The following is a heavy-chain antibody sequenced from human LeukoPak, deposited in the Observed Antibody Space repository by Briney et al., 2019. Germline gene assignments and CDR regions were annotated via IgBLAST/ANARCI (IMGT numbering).Heavy chain of an antibody. D-gene: IGHD1-26*01. CDR1: GYSVTSGYY. J-gene: IGHJ4*02. Sequence: PETLSLTCTVSGYSVTSGYYWGWIRQPPGTGLEWIGCIFHSGSSYFNSSLKSRLSILPDTYRNQFSLNLTSVTAADTAVYYCARVSWDINYVDFWGRGTLDTVSS. CDR2: IFHSGSS. CDR3: ARVSWDINYVDF. V-gene: IGHV4-38-2*02.